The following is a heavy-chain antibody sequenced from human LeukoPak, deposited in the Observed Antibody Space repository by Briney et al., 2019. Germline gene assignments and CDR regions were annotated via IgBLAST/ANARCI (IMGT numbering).Heavy chain of an antibody. D-gene: IGHD2-2*01. CDR1: GGSISSGDYY. V-gene: IGHV4-30-4*01. J-gene: IGHJ6*02. Sequence: SETLSLTCTVSGGSISSGDYYWSWIRQPPGKGLEWIGYIYYSGSTYYHPSLQIRLTISVDTSKTQFSLKLSSVTAADTAVYYCARIVVPAAIDYYYYYGMDVWGQGTTVTVSS. CDR2: IYYSGST. CDR3: ARIVVPAAIDYYYYYGMDV.